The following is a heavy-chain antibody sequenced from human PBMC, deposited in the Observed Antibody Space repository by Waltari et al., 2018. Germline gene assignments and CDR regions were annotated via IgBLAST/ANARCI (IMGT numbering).Heavy chain of an antibody. D-gene: IGHD2-15*01. V-gene: IGHV3-23*01. CDR1: GFILSNVG. J-gene: IGHJ5*02. Sequence: EMQLFESGGGLVQPGGSLRLSCVASGFILSNVGMTWVRQAPGKGLEWVSVISGSCRWIYYSDSVKGQTTISRDCSKNTLYLQINSRTVEDTATYYCAKGDCSGGSCYDVGAWFDPWGHGTLVTVAA. CDR3: AKGDCSGGSCYDVGAWFDP. CDR2: ISGSCRWI.